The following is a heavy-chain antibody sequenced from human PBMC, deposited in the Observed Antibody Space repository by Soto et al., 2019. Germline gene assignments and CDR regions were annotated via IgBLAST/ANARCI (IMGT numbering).Heavy chain of an antibody. CDR3: ARGSGAPVEELLGFGEALYGMDV. J-gene: IGHJ6*04. D-gene: IGHD3-10*01. CDR2: IYYSGST. CDR1: GGSISSYY. V-gene: IGHV4-59*01. Sequence: SETLSLTCTVSGGSISSYYWSWIRQPPGKGLEWIGYIYYSGSTDYNPSLKSRVTISVDTSKNQFSPKLSSVTAGDTDVYYCARGSGAPVEELLGFGEALYGMDVWGKGTRVTVAS.